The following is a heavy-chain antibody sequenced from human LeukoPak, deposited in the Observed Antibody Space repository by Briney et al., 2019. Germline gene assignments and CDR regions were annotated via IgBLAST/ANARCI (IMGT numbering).Heavy chain of an antibody. J-gene: IGHJ4*02. CDR2: ISESRGST. CDR3: ARIAAAGHFDF. CDR1: GFTFSSYG. D-gene: IGHD6-13*01. Sequence: GGSLRLSCAASGFTFSSYGMSWVRQAPGKGLDWVSSISESRGSTYYADSVKGRFTISRDTSKNTLFLQMHSLRTEDTAVYHCARIAAAGHFDFWGQGTLVTVSS. V-gene: IGHV3-23*01.